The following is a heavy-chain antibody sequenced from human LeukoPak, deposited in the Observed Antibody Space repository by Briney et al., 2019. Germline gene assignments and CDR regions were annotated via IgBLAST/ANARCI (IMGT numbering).Heavy chain of an antibody. D-gene: IGHD6-19*01. V-gene: IGHV3-30-3*01. Sequence: PGGSLRLSCAASGFPFSCYAMHWVRPAPGKGREWVEVISYDGSNKYYADSVKGRFTISRDNSKNTLYLQMNSLRAEHTAVYCCARDPVRRASYWGQGTLVTVSS. CDR1: GFPFSCYA. CDR2: ISYDGSNK. CDR3: ARDPVRRASY. J-gene: IGHJ4*02.